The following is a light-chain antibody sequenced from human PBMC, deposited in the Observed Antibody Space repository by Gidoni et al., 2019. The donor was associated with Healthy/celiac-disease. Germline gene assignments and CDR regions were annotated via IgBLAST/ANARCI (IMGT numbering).Light chain of an antibody. CDR2: LGS. CDR3: MQALQTPIT. J-gene: IGKJ5*01. CDR1: QSLLHSNGYNY. Sequence: DSGRTQSPLPLPVTPGKPASITCRSSQSLLHSNGYNYLDWYLQKPGQSPQLLIYLGSNRASGVPDRFSGSGSGTDFTLKISRVEAEDVGVYYCMQALQTPITFGQGTRLEIK. V-gene: IGKV2-28*01.